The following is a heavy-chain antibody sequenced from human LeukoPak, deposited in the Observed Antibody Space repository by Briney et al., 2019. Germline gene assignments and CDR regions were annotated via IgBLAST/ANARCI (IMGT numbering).Heavy chain of an antibody. Sequence: PSETLSLTCSVSDDSISRRGYYWSWIRQRPGTGLEWMGYIYYNGRSGNTYYNLALKSRVTMSIDTGEKHFSLRLTSVTAADTAVYYCANSLPTVSTRNYFDYWGQGTLVIVSS. J-gene: IGHJ4*02. D-gene: IGHD5/OR15-5a*01. CDR1: DDSISRRGYY. CDR2: IYYNGRSGNT. CDR3: ANSLPTVSTRNYFDY. V-gene: IGHV4-31*03.